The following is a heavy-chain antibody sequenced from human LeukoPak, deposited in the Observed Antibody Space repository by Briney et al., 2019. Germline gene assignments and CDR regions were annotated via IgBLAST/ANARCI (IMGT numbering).Heavy chain of an antibody. CDR3: AGQDGYNNPGAPFDY. D-gene: IGHD5-24*01. V-gene: IGHV3-21*04. CDR1: GFTFSSYS. J-gene: IGHJ4*02. CDR2: ISSSSSYI. Sequence: GGSLRLSCAASGFTFSSYSMNWVRQAPGKGLEWVSSISSSSSYIYYADSVKGRFTISRDNSKNSLYLQMNSLRTEDTALYYCAGQDGYNNPGAPFDYWGQGTLVTVSS.